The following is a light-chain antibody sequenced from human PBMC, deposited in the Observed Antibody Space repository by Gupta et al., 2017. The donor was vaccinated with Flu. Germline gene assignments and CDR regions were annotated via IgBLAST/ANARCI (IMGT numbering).Light chain of an antibody. V-gene: IGKV3-11*01. Sequence: PATLSLSPGERATLSCRASQSVSGYLAWYQQRPGQVPRLLIYDASNRATGIPARFSGGGSGTDFTLTISSLETEDFAVHYCQQRSSWPLTFGGGTKVEIK. J-gene: IGKJ4*01. CDR3: QQRSSWPLT. CDR1: QSVSGY. CDR2: DAS.